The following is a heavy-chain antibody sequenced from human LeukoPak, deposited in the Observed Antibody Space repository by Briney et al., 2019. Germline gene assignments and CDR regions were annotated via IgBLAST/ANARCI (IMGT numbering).Heavy chain of an antibody. Sequence: PWGSLRLSCAGSGFTFSSYSMSWVLQAPGKGLEWFSAISDTGATTYDADSVKGRFTISRDNSRSTLYLQMNSLRAEDTALYYCAKDTSIGRYCTNGVCAPFDYWGRGTVVSVSS. J-gene: IGHJ4*02. CDR1: GFTFSSYS. D-gene: IGHD2-8*01. CDR3: AKDTSIGRYCTNGVCAPFDY. V-gene: IGHV3-23*01. CDR2: ISDTGATT.